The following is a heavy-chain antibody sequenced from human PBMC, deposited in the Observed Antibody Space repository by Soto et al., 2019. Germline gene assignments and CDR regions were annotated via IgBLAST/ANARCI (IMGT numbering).Heavy chain of an antibody. V-gene: IGHV3-48*02. Sequence: RRDRKSWVCVDRGKGRERLLYISSSSSPIYYAGSVKGRFTISRDNAKNSLYLQMNSLRDEDTAVYYGAREGPRRGFLLLFDSSYYCMAVWGQATTVTVS. CDR2: ISSSSSPI. J-gene: IGHJ6*02. D-gene: IGHD2-21*02. CDR3: AREGPRRGFLLLFDSSYYCMAV. CDR1: RRDR.